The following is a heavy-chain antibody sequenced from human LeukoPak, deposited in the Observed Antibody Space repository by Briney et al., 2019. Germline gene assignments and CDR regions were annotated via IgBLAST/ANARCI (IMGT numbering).Heavy chain of an antibody. Sequence: GGSLRLSCPASGINFSSNYMPWIRQAPGKGLEWVSLIYGGDAAYYAESVRGRFMISRDNLKNTLFLQMNSLRVEDTAVYYCVTSTGQQFIPYDYWGQGTHVTVSS. CDR1: GINFSSNY. CDR3: VTSTGQQFIPYDY. D-gene: IGHD6-13*01. CDR2: IYGGDAA. V-gene: IGHV3-66*02. J-gene: IGHJ4*02.